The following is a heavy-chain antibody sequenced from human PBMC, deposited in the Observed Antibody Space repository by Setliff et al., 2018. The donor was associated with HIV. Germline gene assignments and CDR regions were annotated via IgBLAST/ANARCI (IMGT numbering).Heavy chain of an antibody. CDR2: IYWDDDK. CDR3: ARMGGDLTHFAY. D-gene: IGHD3-16*01. CDR1: GFSFSTNGVG. Sequence: SGPTLVNPTQTLTLTCTFSGFSFSTNGVGVGWIRQPPGKALEWLALIYWDDDKLYNPSLKTRLTVTKDTSKNRVVLTMTNMDPVDTATYFCARMGGDLTHFAYWGPGTLVTVSS. J-gene: IGHJ4*01. V-gene: IGHV2-5*02.